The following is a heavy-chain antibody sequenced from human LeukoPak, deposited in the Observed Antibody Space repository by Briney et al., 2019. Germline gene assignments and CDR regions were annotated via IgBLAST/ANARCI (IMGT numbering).Heavy chain of an antibody. CDR3: ARLRSSGWSYFDY. J-gene: IGHJ4*02. V-gene: IGHV3-74*01. CDR1: GFTFSSYW. CDR2: INSDGSST. D-gene: IGHD6-19*01. Sequence: PGGSLRLSCAASGFTFSSYWMHWVRQAPGKGLVWVSRINSDGSSTSYADSVKGRFTISRDNAKNTLYLQMNSLRPEDTAVYYCARLRSSGWSYFDYWGQGTLVTVSS.